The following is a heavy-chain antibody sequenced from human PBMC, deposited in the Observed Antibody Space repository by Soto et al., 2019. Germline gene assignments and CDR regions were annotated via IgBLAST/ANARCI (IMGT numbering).Heavy chain of an antibody. CDR1: GGSISSGGYY. V-gene: IGHV4-31*03. Sequence: SETLSLTCTVSGGSISSGGYYWSWIRQHPGKGLEWIGYIYYSGSTYYNPSLKSRVTISVDTSKNQFSLKLSSVTAADTAVYYCAREEACSGGSCYGWFDPWGQGTLVTVSS. CDR3: AREEACSGGSCYGWFDP. CDR2: IYYSGST. D-gene: IGHD2-15*01. J-gene: IGHJ5*02.